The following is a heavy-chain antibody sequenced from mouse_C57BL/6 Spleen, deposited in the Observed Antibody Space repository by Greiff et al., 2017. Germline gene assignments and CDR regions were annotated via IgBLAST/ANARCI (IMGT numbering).Heavy chain of an antibody. CDR2: IYPGDGDT. J-gene: IGHJ3*01. D-gene: IGHD1-2*01. V-gene: IGHV1-80*01. Sequence: QVQLQQSGAELVKPGASVKISCKASGYAFSSYWMNWVKQRPGKGLEWIGQIYPGDGDTNYNGKFKGKATLTADKSSSTAYMQLSSLTSEDSAVYFCARGHYDGGRFAYWGQGTLVTVSA. CDR3: ARGHYDGGRFAY. CDR1: GYAFSSYW.